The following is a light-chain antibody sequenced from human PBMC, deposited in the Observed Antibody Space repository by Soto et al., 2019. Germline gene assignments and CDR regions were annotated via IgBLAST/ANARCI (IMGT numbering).Light chain of an antibody. CDR3: QHRREWPRT. Sequence: EIVLTQSPATLSLSPWERATLSCRASQSVDNYLAWYQQKPGQAPRLLIYAASRRATGIPGRFSGSGSGTDFTLTISSLEPEDFAVYYCQHRREWPRTFGQGTKVDIK. CDR1: QSVDNY. J-gene: IGKJ2*02. CDR2: AAS. V-gene: IGKV3-11*01.